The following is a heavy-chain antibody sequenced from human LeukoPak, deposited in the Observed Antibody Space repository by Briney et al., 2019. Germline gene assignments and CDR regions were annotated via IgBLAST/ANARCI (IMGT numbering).Heavy chain of an antibody. Sequence: SETLSLTCTVSGGSISSYYWSWIRQPPGKGLEWIGYIYYSGSTNYNPSLKSRVTISVDTSKNQFSLKLSSVTAADTAVYYCARTYDSSGYPFDYWGQGTLDTVSS. CDR1: GGSISSYY. D-gene: IGHD3-22*01. CDR2: IYYSGST. J-gene: IGHJ4*02. CDR3: ARTYDSSGYPFDY. V-gene: IGHV4-59*01.